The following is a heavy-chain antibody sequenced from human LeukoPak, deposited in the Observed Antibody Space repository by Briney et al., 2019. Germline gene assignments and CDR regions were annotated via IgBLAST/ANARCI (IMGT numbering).Heavy chain of an antibody. D-gene: IGHD4/OR15-4a*01. V-gene: IGHV3-64D*06. CDR3: VKESGFMVAPNSAFDI. CDR1: GFTFNSYP. Sequence: PGGSLRLSCSASGFTFNSYPVHWVRQAPGKGLEYVSRISRNGGSTYYADSVKGRFTISRDNSKNTLYLQMSSLRAEDTAVYYCVKESGFMVAPNSAFDIWGQGTMVTVSS. J-gene: IGHJ3*02. CDR2: ISRNGGST.